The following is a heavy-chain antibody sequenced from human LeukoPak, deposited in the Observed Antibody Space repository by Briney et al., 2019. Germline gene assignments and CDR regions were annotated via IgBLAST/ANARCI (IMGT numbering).Heavy chain of an antibody. Sequence: PGGSLRLSCAASGFTFSNAWMSWVRQAPGKGLEWVGRIKSNTDGGTTDYAAPVKGRFIISRDDSKNTLYLQMSSLKIEDTAVYYCTRDQDNSWNDAWFDPWGQGTLVTVSS. V-gene: IGHV3-15*01. CDR3: TRDQDNSWNDAWFDP. D-gene: IGHD1-20*01. CDR1: GFTFSNAW. CDR2: IKSNTDGGTT. J-gene: IGHJ5*02.